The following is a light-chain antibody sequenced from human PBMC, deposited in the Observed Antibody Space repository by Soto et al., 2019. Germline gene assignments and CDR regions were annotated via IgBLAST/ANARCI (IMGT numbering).Light chain of an antibody. J-gene: IGKJ1*01. Sequence: DIQMTQSPSTLSAFVGDRVTITCRASQSINNWLAWYQQKPGKAPKLLIYDASNLESGVPSRFSGSGSGTEFTLTISSLQPDEFATYYCQQYDNSSPWTFGQGTKVEIK. CDR3: QQYDNSSPWT. V-gene: IGKV1-5*01. CDR1: QSINNW. CDR2: DAS.